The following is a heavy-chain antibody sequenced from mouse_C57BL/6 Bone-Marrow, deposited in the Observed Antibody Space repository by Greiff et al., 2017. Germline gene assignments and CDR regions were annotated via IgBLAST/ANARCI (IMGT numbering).Heavy chain of an antibody. D-gene: IGHD3-2*02. J-gene: IGHJ3*01. CDR3: ARNPGSSGYVWFAY. CDR2: IWTGGGT. CDR1: GFSLTSYA. Sequence: VHLVESGPGLVAPSQSLSITCTVSGFSLTSYAISWVRQPPGKGLAWLGVIWTGGGTKYNSALKSRLSISKDNSKSQVFLKMNSLQTDDTARYYCARNPGSSGYVWFAYWGQGTLVTVSA. V-gene: IGHV2-9-1*01.